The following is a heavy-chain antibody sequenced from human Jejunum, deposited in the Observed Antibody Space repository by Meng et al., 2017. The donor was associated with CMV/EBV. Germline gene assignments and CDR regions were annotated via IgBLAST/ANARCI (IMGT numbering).Heavy chain of an antibody. D-gene: IGHD3-9*01. J-gene: IGHJ4*02. CDR1: GFTFSKHW. CDR3: ARDRNLTF. CDR2: IREDGSEK. Sequence: LACEGSGFTFSKHWLTWVRQAPGKGLEWVANIREDGSEKYYVDAVKGRFTISRDNVENSLFLQMNSLRADDTAVYYCARDRNLTFWGQGTLVTVSS. V-gene: IGHV3-7*01.